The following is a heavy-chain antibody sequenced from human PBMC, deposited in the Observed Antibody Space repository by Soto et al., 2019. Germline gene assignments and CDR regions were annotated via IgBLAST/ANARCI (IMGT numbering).Heavy chain of an antibody. CDR3: ARVLPVDTAMVSRFYHFDFDP. CDR1: GYTFTSYG. J-gene: IGHJ5*02. D-gene: IGHD5-18*01. V-gene: IGHV1-18*01. Sequence: ASVKVSCKASGYTFTSYGISWVRQAPGQGLEWMGWISAYNGNTNYAQKLQGRVTMTTDTSTSTAYMELRSLTSDDTAVYYCARVLPVDTAMVSRFYHFDFDPWGQGTLVTVSS. CDR2: ISAYNGNT.